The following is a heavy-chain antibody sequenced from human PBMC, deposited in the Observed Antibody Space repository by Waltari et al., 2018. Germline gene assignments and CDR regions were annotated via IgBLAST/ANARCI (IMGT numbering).Heavy chain of an antibody. CDR2: INHSGST. V-gene: IGHV4-34*01. CDR3: ARGPKQWRVGGGFRYYYYGMDV. CDR1: GGSLSGYY. D-gene: IGHD6-19*01. Sequence: QVQLQQWGAGLLKPSETLSLTCAVYGGSLSGYYWSWIRQPPGKGLEWIGEINHSGSTNDHPSLKSRVTISVDTSKNQFALKLSSVTAADTAVYYCARGPKQWRVGGGFRYYYYGMDVWGQG. J-gene: IGHJ6*02.